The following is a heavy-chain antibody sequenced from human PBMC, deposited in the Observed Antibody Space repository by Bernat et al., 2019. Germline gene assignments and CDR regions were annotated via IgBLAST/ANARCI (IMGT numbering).Heavy chain of an antibody. D-gene: IGHD3-22*01. Sequence: QVQLVESGGGVVQPGRSLRLSCAASGFTFSSYAMHWVRQAPGKGLEWVAVIWSDGTNKYYADSVKGRFTISRDNSKNTLYLQMNSLRAEDTAVYYCARDYYDSSGYYFDAFDIWGQGTMVTVSS. CDR2: IWSDGTNK. J-gene: IGHJ3*02. CDR3: ARDYYDSSGYYFDAFDI. V-gene: IGHV3-33*08. CDR1: GFTFSSYA.